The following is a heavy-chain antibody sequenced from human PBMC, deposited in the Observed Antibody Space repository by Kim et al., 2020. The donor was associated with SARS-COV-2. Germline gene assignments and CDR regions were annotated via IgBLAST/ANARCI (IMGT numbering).Heavy chain of an antibody. V-gene: IGHV3-20*04. CDR3: ARDLITEAAAGMGSAFDI. CDR2: INWNGGST. Sequence: GGSLRLSCAASGFTFGDYGMSWVRQAPGKGLEWVSGINWNGGSTGYADSVKGRFTISRDNAKNSLYLQMNSLRAEDTALYYCARDLITEAAAGMGSAFDIWGQGTMVTVSS. J-gene: IGHJ3*02. D-gene: IGHD6-13*01. CDR1: GFTFGDYG.